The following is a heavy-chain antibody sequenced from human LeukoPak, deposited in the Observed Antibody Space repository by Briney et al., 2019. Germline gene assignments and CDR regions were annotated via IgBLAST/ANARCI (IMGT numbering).Heavy chain of an antibody. CDR3: ARDSPSYSSTFDY. D-gene: IGHD6-13*01. J-gene: IGHJ4*02. V-gene: IGHV3-43D*03. Sequence: GGSLRLSCAASGFTFDDYAMHWVRQAPGKGLEWVSLISWDGGSTYYADSVKGRFTISRDNAKNSLYLQMNSLRAEDTAVYYCARDSPSYSSTFDYWGQGTLVTVSS. CDR1: GFTFDDYA. CDR2: ISWDGGST.